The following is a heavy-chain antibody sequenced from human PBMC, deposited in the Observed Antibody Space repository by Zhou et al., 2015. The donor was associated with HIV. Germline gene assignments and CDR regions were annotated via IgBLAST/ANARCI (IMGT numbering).Heavy chain of an antibody. CDR2: ISAYNGNT. V-gene: IGHV1-18*01. J-gene: IGHJ6*02. Sequence: QVQLVQSGAEVKKPGASVKVSCKASGYTFTSYGISWVRQAPGQGLEWMGWISAYNGNTNYAQKLQGRVTMTTDTSTSTAYMELRSLRSDDTAVYYCASKHLGGSGRQRETNYGMDVWGQGTTVTVSS. CDR1: GYTFTSYG. CDR3: ASKHLGGSGRQRETNYGMDV. D-gene: IGHD3-10*01.